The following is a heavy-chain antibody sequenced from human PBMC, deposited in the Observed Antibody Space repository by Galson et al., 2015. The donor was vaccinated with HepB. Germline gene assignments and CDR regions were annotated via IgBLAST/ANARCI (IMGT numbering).Heavy chain of an antibody. J-gene: IGHJ5*02. Sequence: SVKVSCKASGYTFTGYYMHWVRQAPGQGLEWMGWINPNSGGTNYAQKFQGRVTMTRDTSISTAYMELSRLRSDDTAVYYCARDFGYYGSLAPPYNWFDPWGQGTLVTVSS. CDR1: GYTFTGYY. CDR3: ARDFGYYGSLAPPYNWFDP. D-gene: IGHD3-10*01. CDR2: INPNSGGT. V-gene: IGHV1-2*02.